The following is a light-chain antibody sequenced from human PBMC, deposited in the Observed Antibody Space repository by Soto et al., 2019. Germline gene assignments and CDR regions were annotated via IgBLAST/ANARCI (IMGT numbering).Light chain of an antibody. CDR1: QSVSKY. CDR3: HQRSNWPLT. V-gene: IGKV3-11*01. Sequence: ELVLPQSPATLSLSPGGSATLSCRASQSVSKYLAWYQQKPGQALRLLIYDASKRAAGIPARFSGSGSGTDFTLTISSLEPEDFAVYFCHQRSNWPLTFGGGTKLEIK. CDR2: DAS. J-gene: IGKJ4*01.